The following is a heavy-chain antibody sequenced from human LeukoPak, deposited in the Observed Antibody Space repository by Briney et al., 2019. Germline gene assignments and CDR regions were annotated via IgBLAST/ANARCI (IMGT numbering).Heavy chain of an antibody. D-gene: IGHD2-2*01. J-gene: IGHJ6*03. CDR1: GGSISSGSYY. CDR3: AREQIVVVPAATYYYYYYMDV. V-gene: IGHV4-61*02. Sequence: SETLSLTCTVSGGSISSGSYYWSWIRQPAGKGLEWIGRIYTSGSTNYNPSLKSRVTISEDTSKNQFSLKLSSVTAADTAVYYCAREQIVVVPAATYYYYYYMDVWGKGTTVTISS. CDR2: IYTSGST.